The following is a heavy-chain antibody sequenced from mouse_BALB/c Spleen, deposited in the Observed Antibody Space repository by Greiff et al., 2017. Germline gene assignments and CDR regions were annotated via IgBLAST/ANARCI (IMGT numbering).Heavy chain of an antibody. CDR2: ISYDGSN. J-gene: IGHJ4*01. CDR1: GYSITSGYY. V-gene: IGHV3-6*02. Sequence: DVQLQESGPGLVKPSQSLSLTCSVTGYSITSGYYWNWIRQFPGNKLEWMGYISYDGSNNYNPSLKNRISITRDTSKNQFFLKLNSVTTEDTATYYCARWLLLYYYAMDYWGQGTSVTVSS. D-gene: IGHD2-3*01. CDR3: ARWLLLYYYAMDY.